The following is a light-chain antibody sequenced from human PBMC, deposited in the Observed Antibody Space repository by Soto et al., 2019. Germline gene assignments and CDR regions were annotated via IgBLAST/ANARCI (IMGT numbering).Light chain of an antibody. Sequence: QSALTQPRSVSRSPGQSVTISCTGTSSDVGGYNYVSWYQQHPGKAPKLMIYDVSKRPSGVPDRFSGSKSGNTASLTISGLQAEDEADYYCCSYAGSYTFGVFGGGTKLTVL. CDR3: CSYAGSYTFGV. V-gene: IGLV2-11*01. J-gene: IGLJ2*01. CDR2: DVS. CDR1: SSDVGGYNY.